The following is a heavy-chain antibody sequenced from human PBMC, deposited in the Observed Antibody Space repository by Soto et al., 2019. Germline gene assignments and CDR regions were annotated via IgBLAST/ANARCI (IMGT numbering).Heavy chain of an antibody. CDR1: GYTFTSYD. J-gene: IGHJ6*02. Sequence: QVQLVQSGAEVKKPGASVKVSCKASGYTFTSYDITWVRQATGQGLEWMGWMNPNSGNTGYAQKFQGRGTMPRNTPIRTAYMERSSLRAEDTAVYDCAREWVRGMDVWGQGTTVTATS. D-gene: IGHD1-26*01. CDR3: AREWVRGMDV. V-gene: IGHV1-8*01. CDR2: MNPNSGNT.